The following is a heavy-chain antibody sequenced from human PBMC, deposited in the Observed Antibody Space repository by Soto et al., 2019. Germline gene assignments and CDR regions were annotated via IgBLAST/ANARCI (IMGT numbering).Heavy chain of an antibody. CDR1: GFIFRNHG. CDR2: ISSSSNYV. V-gene: IGHV3-21*04. D-gene: IGHD5-18*01. J-gene: IGHJ4*02. CDR3: AKGRGYSDLFDY. Sequence: GGSLRLSCVASGFIFRNHGMNWVRQAPGKGLEWVSSISSSSNYVHYVDSVKGRFTISRDNDENSLFLQMNSLRVEDTAVYYYAKGRGYSDLFDYWGQGTLVTAPQ.